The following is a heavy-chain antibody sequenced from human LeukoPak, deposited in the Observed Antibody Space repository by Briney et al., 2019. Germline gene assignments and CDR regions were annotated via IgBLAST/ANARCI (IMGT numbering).Heavy chain of an antibody. D-gene: IGHD5-18*01. CDR1: GFTFSSYG. CDR2: ISGSGGST. Sequence: GGSLRLSCAASGFTFSSYGMSWVRQAPGKGLEWVSAISGSGGSTYYADSVKGRFTISRDNSKNTLYLQMNSLRAEDTAVYYCAKDRYSYGYSDYWGQGTLVTVSS. CDR3: AKDRYSYGYSDY. V-gene: IGHV3-23*01. J-gene: IGHJ4*02.